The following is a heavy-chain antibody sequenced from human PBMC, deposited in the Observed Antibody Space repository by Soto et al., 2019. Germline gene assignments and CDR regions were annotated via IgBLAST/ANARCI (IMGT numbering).Heavy chain of an antibody. J-gene: IGHJ6*03. D-gene: IGHD2-15*01. CDR2: INPNGGVT. Sequence: QVQLVQSGAEVKRPGASVTVSCRSSGDTFNDYYIHWVRQAPGQGLAWMGWINPNGGVTKYAQKFQGWVSMTRDTSIRTVYRQLSRLRSDDTAVYYCARESGGATATLDYYYFYMDVWGTGTTVTVFS. CDR3: ARESGGATATLDYYYFYMDV. CDR1: GDTFNDYY. V-gene: IGHV1-2*04.